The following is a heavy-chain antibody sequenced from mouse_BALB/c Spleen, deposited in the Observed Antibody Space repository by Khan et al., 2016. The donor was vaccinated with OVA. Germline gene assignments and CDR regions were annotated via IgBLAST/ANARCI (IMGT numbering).Heavy chain of an antibody. CDR1: GYTFTSYT. CDR3: ARTHER. Sequence: QVQLKESVAELARPGASVKMSCNASGYTFTSYTMHWVKQRPGQGLEWIGYINPSSGYTKYNQKFKDKATLTADKSSSTAYMQLSSLTSEDSAVYYCARTHERWGQGTTLTVSS. CDR2: INPSSGYT. J-gene: IGHJ2*01. V-gene: IGHV1-4*01.